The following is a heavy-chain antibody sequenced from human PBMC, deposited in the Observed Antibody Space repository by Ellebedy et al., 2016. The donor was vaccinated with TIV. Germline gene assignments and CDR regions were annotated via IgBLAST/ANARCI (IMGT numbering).Heavy chain of an antibody. D-gene: IGHD3-9*01. V-gene: IGHV3-21*01. CDR3: ARSILTGYSRGYYYGMDV. CDR1: GFTFSSYS. J-gene: IGHJ6*02. Sequence: GGSLRLSXAASGFTFSSYSMNWVRQAPGKGLEWVSSISSSSSYIYYADSVKGRFTISRDNAKNSLYLQMNSLRAEDTAVYYCARSILTGYSRGYYYGMDVWGQGTTVTVSS. CDR2: ISSSSSYI.